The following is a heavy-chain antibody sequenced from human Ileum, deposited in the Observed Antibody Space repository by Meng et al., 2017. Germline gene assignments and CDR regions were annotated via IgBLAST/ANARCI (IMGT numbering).Heavy chain of an antibody. CDR3: ARVWGGGYTYGYV. J-gene: IGHJ4*02. CDR1: GFIFSTHW. V-gene: IGHV3-7*01. D-gene: IGHD5-18*01. CDR2: IKEDGSTK. Sequence: GESLKISCAASGFIFSTHWMSWLRRVPGKGLEWVANIKEDGSTKNYLDSVKGRFTISRDNAKNSLYLEMNSLRGEDTAVYYCARVWGGGYTYGYVWGQGTLVTVSS.